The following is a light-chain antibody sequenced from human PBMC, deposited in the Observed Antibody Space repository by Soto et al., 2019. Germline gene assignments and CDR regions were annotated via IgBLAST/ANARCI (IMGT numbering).Light chain of an antibody. J-gene: IGKJ1*01. CDR2: GAY. Sequence: EIVMTQSPATLSVSPGERTTLSCRASQSVGNNLAWYQQKPGQAPRLLIYGAYTRATGIPARFSGSGSGTDFTLTISRLEPEDFAVYYCQQYGKSPGTFGQGTKVDIK. CDR1: QSVGNN. CDR3: QQYGKSPGT. V-gene: IGKV3-15*01.